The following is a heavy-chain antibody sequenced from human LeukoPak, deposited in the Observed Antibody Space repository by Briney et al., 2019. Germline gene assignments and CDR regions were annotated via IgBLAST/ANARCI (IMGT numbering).Heavy chain of an antibody. V-gene: IGHV1-18*01. CDR3: ARVDIVGTIIYGMDV. J-gene: IGHJ6*02. Sequence: ASVKVSCKAFGYTFTSYGISWVRQAPGQGLEWMGWISAYNGNTNYAQKLQGRVTTTTDTSTSTAYMELRSLRSGDTAVYYCARVDIVGTIIYGMDVWGQGTTVTVSS. CDR2: ISAYNGNT. D-gene: IGHD5-12*01. CDR1: GYTFTSYG.